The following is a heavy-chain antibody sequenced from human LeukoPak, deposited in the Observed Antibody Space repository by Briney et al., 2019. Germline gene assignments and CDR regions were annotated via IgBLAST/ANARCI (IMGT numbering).Heavy chain of an antibody. D-gene: IGHD2-2*01. CDR3: ARVVPAAANWFDP. J-gene: IGHJ5*02. Sequence: SVKVSCKASGGTFSSYAISWVRQAPGQGLEWMGGIIPIFGTANYAQKFQGRVTITTDESTSTAYMELSSLRSEDTAVYYCARVVPAAANWFDPWGQGTLVTVSS. CDR2: IIPIFGTA. V-gene: IGHV1-69*05. CDR1: GGTFSSYA.